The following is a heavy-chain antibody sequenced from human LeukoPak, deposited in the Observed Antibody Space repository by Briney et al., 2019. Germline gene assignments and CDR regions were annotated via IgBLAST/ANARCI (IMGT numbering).Heavy chain of an antibody. CDR3: ARHVHDSSGYYSDYFDY. J-gene: IGHJ4*02. CDR2: IYPGDSDT. CDR1: GYSFTSYW. D-gene: IGHD3-22*01. Sequence: GESLKIPCKGSGYSFTSYWIGWVRQMPGKGLEWMGIIYPGDSDTRYSPSFQGQVTISADKSISTAYLQWSSLKASDTAMYYCARHVHDSSGYYSDYFDYWGQGTLVTVSS. V-gene: IGHV5-51*01.